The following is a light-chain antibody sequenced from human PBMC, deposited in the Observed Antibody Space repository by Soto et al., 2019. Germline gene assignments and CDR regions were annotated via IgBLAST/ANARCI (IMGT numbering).Light chain of an antibody. V-gene: IGKV3-11*01. J-gene: IGKJ4*01. CDR1: QSIGNS. CDR2: DAS. Sequence: EIVLTQSPTTLSLSPGERATLSCRASQSIGNSLAWYQQKPGQAPRLLMYDASMRATGIPARFSASGSGADFTLTISSLEADDFAVYYCQQRSAWPLTFGGGTRVDIK. CDR3: QQRSAWPLT.